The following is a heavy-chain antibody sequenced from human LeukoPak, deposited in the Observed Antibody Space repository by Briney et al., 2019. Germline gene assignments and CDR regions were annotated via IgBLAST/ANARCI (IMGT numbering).Heavy chain of an antibody. V-gene: IGHV3-74*01. J-gene: IGHJ4*02. Sequence: GGSLRLSCAASGFTFSRYWMHWVRQAPGKGLVWVSCVKSDGSSTSIADSAKGRFTISRDNAKNTVYLQMNSLRAEDTAVYYCVRDNRSYNFDYWGQGTLVTVSS. D-gene: IGHD1-26*01. CDR2: VKSDGSST. CDR3: VRDNRSYNFDY. CDR1: GFTFSRYW.